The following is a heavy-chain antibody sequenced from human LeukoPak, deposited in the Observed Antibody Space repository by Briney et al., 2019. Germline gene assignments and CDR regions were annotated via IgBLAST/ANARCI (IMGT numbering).Heavy chain of an antibody. CDR3: ARGMTTVTTSNWFDP. CDR1: GGSISSYY. Sequence: PSETLSLTCTVSGGSISSYYWSWIRQPAGKGLEWIGRIYTSGSTNYNPSLKSRVTMSVDTSKNQFSLKLSSVTAADTAVYYCARGMTTVTTSNWFDPWGQGTLVTVSS. CDR2: IYTSGST. V-gene: IGHV4-4*07. J-gene: IGHJ5*02. D-gene: IGHD4-17*01.